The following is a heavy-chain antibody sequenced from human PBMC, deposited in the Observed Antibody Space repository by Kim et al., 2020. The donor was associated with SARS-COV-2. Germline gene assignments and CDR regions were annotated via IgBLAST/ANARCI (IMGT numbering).Heavy chain of an antibody. CDR1: GGSFSGYY. D-gene: IGHD3-9*01. CDR2: INHSGST. CDR3: ARGMDNIVTGYYNNLYFVDY. J-gene: IGHJ4*02. Sequence: SETLSLTCAVYGGSFSGYYWSWIRQPPGKGLEWIGEINHSGSTNYNPSLKSRVTISVDTSKNQFSLKLSSVTAADTAVYYCARGMDNIVTGYYNNLYFVDYWGQGTLVTVSS. V-gene: IGHV4-34*01.